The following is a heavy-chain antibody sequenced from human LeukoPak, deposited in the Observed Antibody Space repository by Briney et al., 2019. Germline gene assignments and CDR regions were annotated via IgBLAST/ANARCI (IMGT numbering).Heavy chain of an antibody. V-gene: IGHV4-61*08. Sequence: SETLSLTCTVSGGSISSGGYYWSWIRQPPGKGLEWIGYIYYSGSTNYNPSLKSRVTISVDTSKNQFSLKLSSVTAADTAVYYCARGVYYDFWSGYPYYYYGMDVWGQGTTVTVSS. D-gene: IGHD3-3*01. CDR3: ARGVYYDFWSGYPYYYYGMDV. CDR1: GGSISSGGYY. CDR2: IYYSGST. J-gene: IGHJ6*02.